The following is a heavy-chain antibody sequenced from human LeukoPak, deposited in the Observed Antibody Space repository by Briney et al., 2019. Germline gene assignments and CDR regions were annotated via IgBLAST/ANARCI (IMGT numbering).Heavy chain of an antibody. D-gene: IGHD6-19*01. CDR1: GFTFSSYS. V-gene: IGHV3-53*01. Sequence: GGSLRLSCAASGFTFSSYSMNWVRQAPGKGLEWVSVIYSGGSTYCADSVKGRFTISRDNSKNTLYLQMNSLRAEDTAVYYCAREGHSSGWYDDYFDYWGQGTLVTVSS. CDR2: IYSGGST. J-gene: IGHJ4*02. CDR3: AREGHSSGWYDDYFDY.